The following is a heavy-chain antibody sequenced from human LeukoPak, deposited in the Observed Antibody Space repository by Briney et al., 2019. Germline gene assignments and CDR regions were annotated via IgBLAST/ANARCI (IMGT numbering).Heavy chain of an antibody. Sequence: SETLSLTCTVSGDSITTYYWSWIRQSPDRGLEWIGYIYYTGSSYYNPSLKSRVTMSIDTSKNQFSLKLSSVTAADTAVYYCARNIAAAGLFDYWGQGTLVTVSS. CDR2: IYYTGSS. CDR3: ARNIAAAGLFDY. J-gene: IGHJ4*02. V-gene: IGHV4-59*12. D-gene: IGHD6-13*01. CDR1: GDSITTYY.